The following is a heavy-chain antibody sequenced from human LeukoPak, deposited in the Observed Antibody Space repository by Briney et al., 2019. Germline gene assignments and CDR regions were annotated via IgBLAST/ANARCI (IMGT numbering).Heavy chain of an antibody. Sequence: PSETLSLTCTVSGGSISSYYWSWIRQPPGKGLEWIGEINHSGSTNYNPSLKSRVTISVDTSKNQFSLKLSSVTAADTAVYYCARHPLLRYFDWLGGWFDPWGQGTLVTVSS. J-gene: IGHJ5*02. CDR3: ARHPLLRYFDWLGGWFDP. V-gene: IGHV4-34*01. D-gene: IGHD3-9*01. CDR1: GGSISSYY. CDR2: INHSGST.